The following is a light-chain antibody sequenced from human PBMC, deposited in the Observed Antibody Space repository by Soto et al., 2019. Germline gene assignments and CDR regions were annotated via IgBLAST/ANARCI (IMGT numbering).Light chain of an antibody. J-gene: IGKJ1*01. CDR2: GAS. Sequence: EIVMTQSPATLSASPGERATLSCRASQSVSIKLAWYQQKPGQAPRLLIYGASTRATGIPSRFNGSGSGTEFTLTLDSLQSEDFAVYYCQQYRAFGQGTKVEVK. CDR3: QQYRA. CDR1: QSVSIK. V-gene: IGKV3-15*01.